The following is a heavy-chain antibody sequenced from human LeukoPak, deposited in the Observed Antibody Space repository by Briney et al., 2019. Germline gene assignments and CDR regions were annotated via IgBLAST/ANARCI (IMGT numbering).Heavy chain of an antibody. CDR2: INHSGST. J-gene: IGHJ4*02. D-gene: IGHD3-22*01. CDR1: GGSFSGYY. Sequence: SETLSLTCAVYGGSFSGYYWTCIRQAPGKGLEWIGEINHSGSTNYNPSLKSRVTISVNTSKNQFSLKVNSVTAADTAVYYCARDGRGYPAYYFGYWGQGTLVTVSS. V-gene: IGHV4-34*01. CDR3: ARDGRGYPAYYFGY.